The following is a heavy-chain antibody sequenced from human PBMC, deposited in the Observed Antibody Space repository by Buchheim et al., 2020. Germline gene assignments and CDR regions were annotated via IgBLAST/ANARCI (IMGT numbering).Heavy chain of an antibody. V-gene: IGHV3-48*03. J-gene: IGHJ5*01. CDR2: ISSAGSKK. Sequence: QLVESGGALVQPGGSLRLSCVASMYTFGKSEMNWVRQTPGKGLEWIAYISSAGSKKDYADSVKGRVTISRDNAKSSLFLVMKSLGAEDTAIYYCAKSSGWFDSWGQGTL. CDR1: MYTFGKSE. D-gene: IGHD3-22*01. CDR3: AKSSGWFDS.